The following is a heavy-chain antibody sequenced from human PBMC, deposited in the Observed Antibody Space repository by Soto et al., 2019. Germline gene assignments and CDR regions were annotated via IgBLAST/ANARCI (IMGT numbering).Heavy chain of an antibody. J-gene: IGHJ3*02. CDR1: GFMFTRST. V-gene: IGHV3-21*01. D-gene: IGHD3-9*01. CDR2: ITSASDYI. CDR3: ARVGTGSSTPLDI. Sequence: GESLRLSCVASGFMFTRSTMNWVRQAPGKGLEWVSSITSASDYIFYADSVKGRFTISRDNAKNSLYLQMNSLRAEDTAVYYCARVGTGSSTPLDIWGQGTMVTVSS.